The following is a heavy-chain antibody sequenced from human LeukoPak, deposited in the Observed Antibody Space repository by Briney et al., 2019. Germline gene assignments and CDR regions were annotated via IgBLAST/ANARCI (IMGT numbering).Heavy chain of an antibody. CDR3: ARESSSGWYDAFDI. Sequence: GGSLRLSCAASGFTFSSYWMHWVRQAPGKGLVWVSRINSDGSRTTYADSVKGRFTISRDNAKNTVYLQMNSLRAEDTAVYYCARESSSGWYDAFDIWGQGTMVTVSS. D-gene: IGHD6-19*01. CDR1: GFTFSSYW. V-gene: IGHV3-74*01. CDR2: INSDGSRT. J-gene: IGHJ3*02.